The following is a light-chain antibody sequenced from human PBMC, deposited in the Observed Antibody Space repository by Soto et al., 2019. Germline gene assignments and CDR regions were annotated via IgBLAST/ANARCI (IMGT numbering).Light chain of an antibody. V-gene: IGLV2-8*01. J-gene: IGLJ1*01. CDR2: EVG. CDR3: SSYVGSNNFHYV. Sequence: QSALTQPPSASGSPGQSVTISCTGTRSDVGGYNYVSWYQHHPGKAPKLIIYEVGERPSGVPDRFSGSKSGNTASLTVSGLQAEDEADYSCSSYVGSNNFHYVFGTGTKLTVL. CDR1: RSDVGGYNY.